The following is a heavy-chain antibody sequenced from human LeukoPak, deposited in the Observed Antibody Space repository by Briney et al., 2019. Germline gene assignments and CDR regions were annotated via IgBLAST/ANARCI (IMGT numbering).Heavy chain of an antibody. CDR2: IIPILGTA. V-gene: IGHV1-69*01. J-gene: IGHJ4*02. CDR3: ASLGGAYGDYPFDY. CDR1: GGTFSSYA. D-gene: IGHD4-17*01. Sequence: SVKVSCKASGGTFSSYATSWVRQAPGQGLEWMGGIIPILGTANYAQKFQGRVTITADESTSTAYMELSSLRSEDTAVYYCASLGGAYGDYPFDYWGQGTLVTVFS.